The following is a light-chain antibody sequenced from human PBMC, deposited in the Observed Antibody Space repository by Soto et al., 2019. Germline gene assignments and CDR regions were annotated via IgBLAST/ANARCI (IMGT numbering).Light chain of an antibody. CDR2: DAS. Sequence: VLTQCPATLSLSPGEVATLSCRASQSVSSYLAWYQQKPGQAPRLLIYDASNRATGIPARFRGTGSGTEFTLTNNCLQPEDYAAYYFQQYGRRPHTVGPGTKVDIK. CDR3: QQYGRRPHT. V-gene: IGKV3-11*01. CDR1: QSVSSY. J-gene: IGKJ1*01.